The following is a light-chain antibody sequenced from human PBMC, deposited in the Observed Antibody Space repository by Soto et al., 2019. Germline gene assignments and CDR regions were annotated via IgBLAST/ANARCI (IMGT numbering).Light chain of an antibody. Sequence: IHMTQSPSSLSASVGDRVTITRRASQSISNYLNWYQQKPGKAPKPLIYAASSFQSGVPSRFSGSGSGADFTLTISSLQPEDFATYYCQQSYSVPWMFGQGTKVDIK. J-gene: IGKJ1*01. CDR1: QSISNY. CDR3: QQSYSVPWM. V-gene: IGKV1-39*01. CDR2: AAS.